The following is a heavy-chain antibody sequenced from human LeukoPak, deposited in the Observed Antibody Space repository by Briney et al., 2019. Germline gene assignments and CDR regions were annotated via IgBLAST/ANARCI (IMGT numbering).Heavy chain of an antibody. CDR3: AKDGRVVVPAAPRGWFDP. CDR2: IRYDGSNK. CDR1: GFTFSSYG. D-gene: IGHD2-2*01. J-gene: IGHJ5*02. Sequence: GGSLRLSCAASGFTFSSYGMHWVRQAPGKGLEWVAFIRYDGSNKYYADSVKGRFTISRDNSKNTLYLQMNSLRAEDTAVYYCAKDGRVVVPAAPRGWFDPWGQGTLVTVSS. V-gene: IGHV3-30*02.